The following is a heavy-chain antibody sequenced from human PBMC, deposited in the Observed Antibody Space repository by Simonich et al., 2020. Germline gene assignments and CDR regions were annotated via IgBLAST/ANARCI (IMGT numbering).Heavy chain of an antibody. CDR3: ARDGLGTAYYYYMDV. J-gene: IGHJ6*03. V-gene: IGHV3-7*01. CDR2: IKKEGSEK. CDR1: GFTFSSYW. Sequence: EVQLVESGGGLVQPGGSLRLSCAASGFTFSSYWMSWVRQAPGKGLEWVANIKKEGSEKYYVDSVKGRFTISRDNAKNSLYLQMNSLRAEDTAVYYCARDGLGTAYYYYMDVWGKGTTVTVSS. D-gene: IGHD7-27*01.